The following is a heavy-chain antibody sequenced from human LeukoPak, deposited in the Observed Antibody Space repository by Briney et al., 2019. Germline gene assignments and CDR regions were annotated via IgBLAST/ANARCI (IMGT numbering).Heavy chain of an antibody. CDR2: INPSGGST. Sequence: ASVKVSCKASGYTFTNYYMHWVRQAPGQGLEWMGIINPSGGSTSYAQKFQGRVTMTRDTSTSTVYMELSSLRSEDTAVYYCARDIRGDTAMAAYGMDVWGQGTTVTVSS. V-gene: IGHV1-46*01. D-gene: IGHD5-18*01. CDR3: ARDIRGDTAMAAYGMDV. CDR1: GYTFTNYY. J-gene: IGHJ6*02.